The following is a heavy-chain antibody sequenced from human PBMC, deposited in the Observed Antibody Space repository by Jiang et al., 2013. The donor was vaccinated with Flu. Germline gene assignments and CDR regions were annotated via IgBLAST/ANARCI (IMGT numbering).Heavy chain of an antibody. CDR2: THYRSKWYY. Sequence: SGSGLVKPSQTLSLTCAISGDSVSSNSGTWNWIRQSPSRGLEWLGRTHYRSKWYYDYAVSVKSRITIDPDTSKNQFSLQLNSVTPEDTAVYYCARGTFDSGFPSTWFDPWGQGTLVTVSS. V-gene: IGHV6-1*01. CDR1: GDSVSSNSGT. D-gene: IGHD3-10*01. J-gene: IGHJ5*02. CDR3: ARGTFDSGFPSTWFDP.